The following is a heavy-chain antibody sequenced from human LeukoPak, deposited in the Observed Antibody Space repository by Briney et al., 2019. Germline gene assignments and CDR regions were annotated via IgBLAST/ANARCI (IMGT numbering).Heavy chain of an antibody. CDR1: GDTFTDCY. V-gene: IGHV1-2*02. CDR2: INPNSGGT. CDR3: GRYCSSTSCPIDF. J-gene: IGHJ4*02. Sequence: ASVKVSCKTSGDTFTDCYTHWVRQAPGQGLEWMGWINPNSGGTNYAQKFQGRVTMTRDTSITTAYMELTSLRSDDTAVYYCGRYCSSTSCPIDFWGQGTLVTVSS. D-gene: IGHD2-2*01.